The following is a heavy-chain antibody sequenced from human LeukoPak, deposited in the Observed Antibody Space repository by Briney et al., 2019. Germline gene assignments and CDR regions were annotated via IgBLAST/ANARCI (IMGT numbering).Heavy chain of an antibody. Sequence: QSGGSLRLSCAASGFTFSSYAMIWVRQAPGKGLEWVSAISGSGGSTFYADSVKGRFTISRDNSKNTLYLQMNSLRAEDTAVYYCAKIGSGSYALSWFDPWGQGTLVTVSS. D-gene: IGHD3-10*01. CDR3: AKIGSGSYALSWFDP. CDR1: GFTFSSYA. CDR2: ISGSGGST. V-gene: IGHV3-23*01. J-gene: IGHJ5*02.